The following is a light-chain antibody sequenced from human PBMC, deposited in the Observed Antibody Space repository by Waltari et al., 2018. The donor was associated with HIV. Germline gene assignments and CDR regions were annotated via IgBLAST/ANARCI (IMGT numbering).Light chain of an antibody. J-gene: IGKJ1*01. CDR2: KVF. Sequence: DVEMTQSPLSLSVIVGHPASLYCRSSQSIVHSDGNTFLNWFHQRPGQSPRRLIYKVFNRDSGVPERISGSGSGTDFTLVISRVEADDVGVYYCMQGTHWPPTFGQGTRVEIK. CDR3: MQGTHWPPT. V-gene: IGKV2-30*02. CDR1: QSIVHSDGNTF.